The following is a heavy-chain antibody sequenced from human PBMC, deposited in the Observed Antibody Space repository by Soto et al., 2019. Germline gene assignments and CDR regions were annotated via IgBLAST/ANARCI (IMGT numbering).Heavy chain of an antibody. D-gene: IGHD2-15*01. CDR2: ISAYNGNT. V-gene: IGHV1-18*01. CDR1: GYIFTTHG. J-gene: IGHJ4*02. Sequence: GASVKVSCKASGYIFTTHGIAWVRQAPGQGLEWMGWISAYNGNTNYAQKVQDRVTMTTDTSTTTAYMELRSLRSDDTAVYYCARDQRADCSGNNCYSSFDYWGQGTLVTVSS. CDR3: ARDQRADCSGNNCYSSFDY.